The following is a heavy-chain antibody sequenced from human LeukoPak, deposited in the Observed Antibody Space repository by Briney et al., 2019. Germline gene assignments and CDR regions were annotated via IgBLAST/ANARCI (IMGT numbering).Heavy chain of an antibody. D-gene: IGHD6-13*01. CDR3: ARAPIAAAGTYYYGLDV. CDR1: GFIVSNNY. Sequence: GGSLRLSCAASGFIVSNNYMGWVRQTPGKGLEWVSVIFSGGSTYYADSVKGRFTISRDDSKNSLYLQMNSLRAEDTALYYCARAPIAAAGTYYYGLDVWGQGTTVTVSS. V-gene: IGHV3-66*01. CDR2: IFSGGST. J-gene: IGHJ6*02.